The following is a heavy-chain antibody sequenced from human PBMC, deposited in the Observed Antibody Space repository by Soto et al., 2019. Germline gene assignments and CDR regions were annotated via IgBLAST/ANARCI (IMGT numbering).Heavy chain of an antibody. Sequence: PGGSLRLSCAASGFSVSDYAMRWFRQAPGKGLEWVSSISGSGDSTYYGDSVKGRFTLSRDTSQKPLYLQMNNLRGEDTAVYFCTKSRSSVLSVYGFDGMDVWGRGTTVTVSS. CDR2: ISGSGDST. J-gene: IGHJ6*02. V-gene: IGHV3-23*01. CDR3: TKSRSSVLSVYGFDGMDV. CDR1: GFSVSDYA. D-gene: IGHD2-8*01.